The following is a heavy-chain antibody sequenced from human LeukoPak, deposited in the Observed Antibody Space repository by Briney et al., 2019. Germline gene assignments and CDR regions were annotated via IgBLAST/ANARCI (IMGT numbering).Heavy chain of an antibody. D-gene: IGHD5-18*01. CDR3: AKDTAMVTRQYQVFLDY. Sequence: ASVKVSCKASGYTFTSYDINWVRQATGQGLEWLGWMNPNSGNTGYAQKFRGRVTITRNTSISTAYMELNSLRSEDTAVYYCAKDTAMVTRQYQVFLDYWGQGTLVTVSS. J-gene: IGHJ4*02. CDR1: GYTFTSYD. CDR2: MNPNSGNT. V-gene: IGHV1-8*03.